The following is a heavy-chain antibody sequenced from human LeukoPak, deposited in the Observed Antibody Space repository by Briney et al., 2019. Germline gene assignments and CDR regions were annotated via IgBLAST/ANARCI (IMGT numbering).Heavy chain of an antibody. CDR3: AKVTVAGYYYGMDV. V-gene: IGHV3-30*02. CDR2: IRYDGSNK. D-gene: IGHD6-19*01. CDR1: GFTFSSYG. Sequence: GGSLRLSCAASGFTFSSYGMHWVRQAPGKGLEWVAFIRYDGSNKYYADSVKGRFTISRDNSKNTLYLQMNSLRAEDTAVCYCAKVTVAGYYYGMDVWGQGTTVTVSS. J-gene: IGHJ6*02.